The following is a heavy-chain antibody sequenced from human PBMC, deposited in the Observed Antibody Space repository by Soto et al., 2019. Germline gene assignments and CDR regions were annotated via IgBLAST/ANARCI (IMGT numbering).Heavy chain of an antibody. D-gene: IGHD5-18*01. Sequence: QLQLQESGPGLVKPSETLSLTCTVSGCSISSSSYYWGWIRQPPGKGLEWIGTINYSGSTYYNPSLNGRVTISVDTSKNKFSLKVGSVTAADTAIYYCARLPRIQLWLGWLDPWGQGTLVTVSS. V-gene: IGHV4-39*01. J-gene: IGHJ5*02. CDR2: INYSGST. CDR3: ARLPRIQLWLGWLDP. CDR1: GCSISSSSYY.